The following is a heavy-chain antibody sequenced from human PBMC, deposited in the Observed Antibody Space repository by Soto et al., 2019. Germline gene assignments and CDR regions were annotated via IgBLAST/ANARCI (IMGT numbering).Heavy chain of an antibody. V-gene: IGHV3-30*18. Sequence: GGSLRLSCAASGFTFSSYGMHWVRQAPGKGLEWVAVISYDGSNKYYADSVKGRFTISRDNSKNTLYLQMNSLRAEDTAVYYCAKDSLLVVPAATPNWFDPCGQGTLVTVSS. J-gene: IGHJ5*02. CDR1: GFTFSSYG. D-gene: IGHD2-2*01. CDR3: AKDSLLVVPAATPNWFDP. CDR2: ISYDGSNK.